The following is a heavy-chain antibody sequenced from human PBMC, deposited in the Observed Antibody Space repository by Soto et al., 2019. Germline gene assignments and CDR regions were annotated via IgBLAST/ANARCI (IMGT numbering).Heavy chain of an antibody. CDR3: ATLMITFGGVIVKGYYFDY. D-gene: IGHD3-16*02. Sequence: ASVKGSCKVSGYTLTELAMHWVRQAPGKGLEWMGGFDPEDGETIYAQKFQGRVTMTEDTSTDTAYMELSSLRSEDTAVYYCATLMITFGGVIVKGYYFDYWGQGTLVSVSS. V-gene: IGHV1-24*01. CDR1: GYTLTELA. J-gene: IGHJ4*02. CDR2: FDPEDGET.